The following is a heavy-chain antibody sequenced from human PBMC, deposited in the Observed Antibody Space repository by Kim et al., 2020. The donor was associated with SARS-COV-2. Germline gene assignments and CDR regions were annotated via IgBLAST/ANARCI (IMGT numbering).Heavy chain of an antibody. Sequence: GRFTISRDNSKNTLYLQMNSLRAEDTAVYYCARSSGCSSTSCFDNDYFDYWGQGTLVTVSS. CDR3: ARSSGCSSTSCFDNDYFDY. J-gene: IGHJ4*02. V-gene: IGHV3-30*07. D-gene: IGHD2-2*01.